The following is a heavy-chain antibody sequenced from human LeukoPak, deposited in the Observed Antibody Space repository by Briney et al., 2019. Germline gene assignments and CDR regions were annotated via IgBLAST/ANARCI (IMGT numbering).Heavy chain of an antibody. CDR3: ARGGRAAAGTFDY. D-gene: IGHD6-13*01. Sequence: GGSLRLSCAASGFSFSSYGMHWVRQAPGKGLEWVAVIWYDGSNKYYADSVKGRFTISRDNSENTLYLQMSSLRAEDTAVYYCARGGRAAAGTFDYWGQGTLATVSS. J-gene: IGHJ4*02. CDR1: GFSFSSYG. V-gene: IGHV3-33*03. CDR2: IWYDGSNK.